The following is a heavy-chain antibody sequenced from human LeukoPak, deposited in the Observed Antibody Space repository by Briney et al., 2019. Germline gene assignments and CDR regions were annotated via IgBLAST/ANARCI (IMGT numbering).Heavy chain of an antibody. Sequence: GRSLRLSCAASGFTFSSYGMHWVRQAPGKGLEWVAVISYDGSIKYYADPVKGRFTVSRDNSKNTLYLQMNSLRAEDTAVYYCAKAIFYDSSGYYYVGGAFDIWGQGTMVTVSS. J-gene: IGHJ3*02. V-gene: IGHV3-30*18. CDR2: ISYDGSIK. D-gene: IGHD3-22*01. CDR1: GFTFSSYG. CDR3: AKAIFYDSSGYYYVGGAFDI.